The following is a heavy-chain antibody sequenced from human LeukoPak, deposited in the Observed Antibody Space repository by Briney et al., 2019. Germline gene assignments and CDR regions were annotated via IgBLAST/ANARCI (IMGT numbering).Heavy chain of an antibody. Sequence: GGSLRLSCAASGFTFSSYAMSWVRQAPGKGLEWVSAISGSGGSTYYADSVKGRFTISRDNSKNTLYLQMNSLRAEDTAVYYCANADDSSGYYSLGYFDYWSQGTLVTVSS. CDR2: ISGSGGST. J-gene: IGHJ4*02. D-gene: IGHD3-22*01. CDR1: GFTFSSYA. CDR3: ANADDSSGYYSLGYFDY. V-gene: IGHV3-23*01.